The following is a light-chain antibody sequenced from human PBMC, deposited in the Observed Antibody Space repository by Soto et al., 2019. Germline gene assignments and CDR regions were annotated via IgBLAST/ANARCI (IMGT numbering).Light chain of an antibody. CDR2: GVG. J-gene: IGKJ4*01. CDR3: QQYNNWPPLT. V-gene: IGKV3-15*01. Sequence: WYQRKPRQAPSRLMYGVGTRATGNKARFSGSGSGTDFTLTISSLQSEDFAVYYCQQYNNWPPLTFGGGTKVEMK.